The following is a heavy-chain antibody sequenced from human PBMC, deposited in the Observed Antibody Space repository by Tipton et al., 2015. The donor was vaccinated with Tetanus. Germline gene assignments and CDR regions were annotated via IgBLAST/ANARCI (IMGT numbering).Heavy chain of an antibody. V-gene: IGHV3-23*01. CDR3: AKAHHEANYYYYGMYV. CDR2: ISGSGGST. J-gene: IGHJ6*02. CDR1: GFTFSSYA. Sequence: SLRLSCAASGFTFSSYAMSWVRQAPGKGLEWVSAISGSGGSTYYADSVKGRFTISRDNSKNTLYLQMNSLRAEDTAVYYCAKAHHEANYYYYGMYVWGQGTTVTVSS.